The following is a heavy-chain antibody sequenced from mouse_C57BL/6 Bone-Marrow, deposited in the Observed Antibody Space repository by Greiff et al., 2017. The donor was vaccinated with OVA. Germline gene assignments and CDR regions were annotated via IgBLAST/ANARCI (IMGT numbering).Heavy chain of an antibody. CDR2: ISNGGGST. CDR1: GFTFSDYY. CDR3: AMPSFITTVVSLSYYAMDY. Sequence: EVKLVESGGGLVQPGGSLKLSCAASGFTFSDYYMYWVRQTPEKRLEWVAYISNGGGSTYYPDTVKGRFTISRDNAKNTLYLQMSRLTSVDTAMYYCAMPSFITTVVSLSYYAMDYCGPGTSVTVSS. V-gene: IGHV5-12*01. D-gene: IGHD1-1*01. J-gene: IGHJ4*01.